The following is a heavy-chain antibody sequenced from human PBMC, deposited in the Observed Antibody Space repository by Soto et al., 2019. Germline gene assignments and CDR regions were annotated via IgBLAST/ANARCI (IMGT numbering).Heavy chain of an antibody. CDR2: IIPILGIA. CDR3: ARHSGYITYFDY. Sequence: QVQLVQSGAEVKKPGSSVKVSCKASGGTFSSYTISWVRQAPGQGLEWMGRIIPILGIANYAQKFQGRVTITADKSTSTAYMELSSLRSEDTAVYYCARHSGYITYFDYWGQGTLVTVSS. CDR1: GGTFSSYT. J-gene: IGHJ4*02. D-gene: IGHD5-12*01. V-gene: IGHV1-69*02.